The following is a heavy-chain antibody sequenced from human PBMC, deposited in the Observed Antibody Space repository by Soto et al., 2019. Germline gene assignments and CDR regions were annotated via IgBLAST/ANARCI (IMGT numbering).Heavy chain of an antibody. Sequence: SETLSLTCTVSGGSISSYYWSWIRQPPGKGLEWIGYIYYSGSTNYNPSLKSRVTISVDTSKNQFSLKLSSVTAADTAVYYCARDLSYYYDSSGYYPAFDIWGQGTMVT. D-gene: IGHD3-22*01. CDR3: ARDLSYYYDSSGYYPAFDI. CDR2: IYYSGST. V-gene: IGHV4-59*01. CDR1: GGSISSYY. J-gene: IGHJ3*02.